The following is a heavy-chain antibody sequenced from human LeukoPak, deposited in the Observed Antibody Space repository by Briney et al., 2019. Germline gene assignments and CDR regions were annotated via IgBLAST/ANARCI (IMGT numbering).Heavy chain of an antibody. CDR3: ARRYIGRGYYFDY. CDR2: IFHSGST. D-gene: IGHD1-26*01. CDR1: GYSISSGYY. J-gene: IGHJ4*02. Sequence: PSETLSLTCTVSGYSISSGYYWGWIRQPPGKGLEWIGSIFHSGSTYYNPSLKSRVIISVDTSKNQFSLKLSSVTAADTAVYYCARRYIGRGYYFDYWGQGTLVIVSS. V-gene: IGHV4-38-2*02.